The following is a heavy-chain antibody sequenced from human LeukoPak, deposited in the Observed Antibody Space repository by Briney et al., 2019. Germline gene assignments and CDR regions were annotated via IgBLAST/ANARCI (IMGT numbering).Heavy chain of an antibody. CDR2: INHSGST. J-gene: IGHJ6*03. CDR3: VRSKRDIAARPNYYYYMDV. D-gene: IGHD6-6*01. V-gene: IGHV4-34*01. CDR1: GGSFSGYY. Sequence: SETLSLTCAVYGGSFSGYYWSWIRQPPGKGLEWIGEINHSGSTNYNPSLKSRVTISVDTSKNQFSLKLSSVTAADTAVYYCVRSKRDIAARPNYYYYMDVWGKGTTVTVSS.